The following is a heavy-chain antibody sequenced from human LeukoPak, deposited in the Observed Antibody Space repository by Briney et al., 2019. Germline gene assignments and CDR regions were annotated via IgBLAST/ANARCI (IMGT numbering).Heavy chain of an antibody. Sequence: PSDTLSLTCSVSGGSISSYYWSWIRQPPGKGLEWIRYIYYSGSTNYNPSLKSRVTISGDTSKNQFSLKLSSVTAADTAVYYCARAYYYDSSGYYSKYWYFDLWGRGTLVTVSS. CDR3: ARAYYYDSSGYYSKYWYFDL. V-gene: IGHV4-59*07. D-gene: IGHD3-22*01. CDR1: GGSISSYY. J-gene: IGHJ2*01. CDR2: IYYSGST.